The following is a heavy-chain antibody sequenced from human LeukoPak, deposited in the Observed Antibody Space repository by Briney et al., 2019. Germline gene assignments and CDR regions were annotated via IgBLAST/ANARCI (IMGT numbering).Heavy chain of an antibody. V-gene: IGHV3-15*01. CDR1: GITFSDAW. J-gene: IGHJ4*02. D-gene: IGHD1-1*01. CDR3: IANLDY. Sequence: KTGGSLRLSCEASGITFSDAWMSWVRQVPGKGLEWIALLKSKTDGETSDYAAPVKGRFTVSRNDADNTVFLQMDSLKIDDTAVYYCIANLDYWGQGTLVTVSS. CDR2: LKSKTDGETS.